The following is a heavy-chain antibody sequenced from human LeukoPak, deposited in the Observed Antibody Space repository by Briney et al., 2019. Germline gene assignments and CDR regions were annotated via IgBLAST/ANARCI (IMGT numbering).Heavy chain of an antibody. CDR2: INHSGST. V-gene: IGHV4-34*01. CDR3: ARGTMTTVTYYFDY. D-gene: IGHD4-17*01. J-gene: IGHJ4*02. CDR1: GGSFSGYY. Sequence: TSETLSLTCAVYGGSFSGYYWSWIRQPPGKGLEWIGEINHSGSTNYNPSLKSRVTISVDTSKNQLSLKLSSVTAADTAVYYCARGTMTTVTYYFDYWGQGTLVTVSS.